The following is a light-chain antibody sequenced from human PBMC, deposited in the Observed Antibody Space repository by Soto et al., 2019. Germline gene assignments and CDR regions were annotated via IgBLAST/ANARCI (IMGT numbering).Light chain of an antibody. CDR1: QSVDSK. V-gene: IGKV3D-15*01. Sequence: IVLTQSPATLSVSPGERAIFSCTASQSVDSKLAWYQQKPGQAPTLLIYVASTRATGIPARFSGSGSGTEFTLTISSLQSEDFAIYYCQQYYVWNTFGGGTKVEIK. CDR3: QQYYVWNT. J-gene: IGKJ4*01. CDR2: VAS.